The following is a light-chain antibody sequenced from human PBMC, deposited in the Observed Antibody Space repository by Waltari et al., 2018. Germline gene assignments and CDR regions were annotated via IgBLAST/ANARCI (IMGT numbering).Light chain of an antibody. CDR2: VAS. CDR3: MQALQTPYT. CDR1: QSLLNSHGYNY. Sequence: DIVMTQSPLSLPVTPGEPASISCRSSQSLLNSHGYNYLDWYLQKPGQSPQLLIYVASNRASGVPDRFSGSGSGTDFTLKISRVEAEDVGVYYCMQALQTPYTFGQGTKLEI. V-gene: IGKV2-28*01. J-gene: IGKJ2*01.